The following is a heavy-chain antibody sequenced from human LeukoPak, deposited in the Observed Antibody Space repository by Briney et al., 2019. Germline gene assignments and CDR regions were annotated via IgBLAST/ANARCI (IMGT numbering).Heavy chain of an antibody. Sequence: GSLRLSCSASGFTFSSYSMNWVRQAPGKGLEWVSSISSSSSYIYYADSVKGRFTISRDNAKNSLYLQVNSLRAEDTAVYHCATGRSCTTCYLPDYWGQGTLVTVSS. CDR2: ISSSSSYI. CDR1: GFTFSSYS. D-gene: IGHD2-2*01. J-gene: IGHJ4*02. V-gene: IGHV3-21*01. CDR3: ATGRSCTTCYLPDY.